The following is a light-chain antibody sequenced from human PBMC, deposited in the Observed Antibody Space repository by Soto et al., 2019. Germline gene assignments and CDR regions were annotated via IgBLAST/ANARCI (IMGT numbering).Light chain of an antibody. V-gene: IGKV3-20*01. Sequence: EILLTQSPGTLSLSPGERATLSCRASQSLNNSLAWYQQKLGQAPRLLIYGASSRATGIPDRFSGSGSGTDCTLAISRLEPEDFAVFFCQEYGSSARSFGPGTKVEIK. J-gene: IGKJ3*01. CDR1: QSLNNS. CDR3: QEYGSSARS. CDR2: GAS.